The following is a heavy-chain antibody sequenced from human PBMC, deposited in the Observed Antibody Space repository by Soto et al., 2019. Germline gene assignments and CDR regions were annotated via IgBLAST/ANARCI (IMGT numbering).Heavy chain of an antibody. CDR3: ARQGYCSTTACYAVDY. CDR2: IYPGDSNT. D-gene: IGHD2-2*01. J-gene: IGHJ4*02. Sequence: AVLKISCKGSGYPFTSYWIGWVRQMPGKGLEWMGIIYPGDSNTRYSPSFQGQVTISADKSISTAYLQWSSLKATDTAMYFCARQGYCSTTACYAVDYWGQGTLVTASS. CDR1: GYPFTSYW. V-gene: IGHV5-51*01.